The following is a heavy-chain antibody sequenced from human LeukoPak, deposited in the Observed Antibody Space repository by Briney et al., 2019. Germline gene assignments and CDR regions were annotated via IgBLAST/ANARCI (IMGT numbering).Heavy chain of an antibody. V-gene: IGHV4-39*01. D-gene: IGHD1-26*01. CDR2: ISYSGST. J-gene: IGHJ4*02. CDR1: GGSISGSTYY. CDR3: ARHSGSSPHYFDY. Sequence: PSETLSLTCTVSGGSISGSTYYWGWIRQPPGEGLEWIGSISYSGSTYYNPSLKSRVTISVDTSKNQFSLKVISVIAADTAVYYCARHSGSSPHYFDYWGQGTLVTVSS.